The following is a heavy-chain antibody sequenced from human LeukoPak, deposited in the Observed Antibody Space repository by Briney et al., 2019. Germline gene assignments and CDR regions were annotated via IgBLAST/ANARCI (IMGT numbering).Heavy chain of an antibody. D-gene: IGHD5-12*01. CDR3: AKGGGYEAQYYYYYLDV. J-gene: IGHJ6*03. CDR2: IRYDGSNK. Sequence: GGSLRLSCAASGFTFISYGMYWVRQAPGKGLESVAFIRYDGSNKYYADSVKGRFTVSRDNPKNTLYLQMKSLRAEDTAVYYCAKGGGYEAQYYYYYLDVWAKGPRSPSP. CDR1: GFTFISYG. V-gene: IGHV3-30*02.